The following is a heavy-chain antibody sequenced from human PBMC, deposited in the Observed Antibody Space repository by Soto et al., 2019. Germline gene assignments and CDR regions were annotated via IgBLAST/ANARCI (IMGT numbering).Heavy chain of an antibody. V-gene: IGHV4-61*01. D-gene: IGHD5-12*01. CDR2: IYQSGST. CDR1: GVSVNSGNYY. Sequence: PSETLSLTCTVSGVSVNSGNYYWSWIRQTPGKGLEWIGYIYQSGSTRYNPSLKSRVTISLDTSKNQFSLKMSSVTAADTAVYYVAPVTIYPSYERDVGGKG. CDR3: APVTIYPSYERDV. J-gene: IGHJ6*03.